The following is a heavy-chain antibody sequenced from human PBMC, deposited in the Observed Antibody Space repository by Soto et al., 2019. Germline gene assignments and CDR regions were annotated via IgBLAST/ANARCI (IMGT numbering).Heavy chain of an antibody. Sequence: GGSLRLSCAASGFTFSSYSMNWVRKAPGKGLEWVAVISYDGSNKYYADSVKGRFTISRDNSKNTLYLQMNSLRAEDAAVYYCARTGEASYYYYGMDVWGQGTTVTVSS. V-gene: IGHV3-30*03. J-gene: IGHJ6*02. D-gene: IGHD3-10*01. CDR3: ARTGEASYYYYGMDV. CDR2: ISYDGSNK. CDR1: GFTFSSYS.